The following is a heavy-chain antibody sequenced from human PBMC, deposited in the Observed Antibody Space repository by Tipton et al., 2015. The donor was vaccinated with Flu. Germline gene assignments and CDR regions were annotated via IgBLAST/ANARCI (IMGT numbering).Heavy chain of an antibody. CDR2: THTNGNT. CDR1: GGSINRYY. J-gene: IGHJ4*02. Sequence: LRLSCNVSGGSINRYYWSWIRQSVGKGPEWIGRTHTNGNTNYNSSLGSRLTMSVDTSKSQFSMTLTSVTVADTAVYYCASGNFYDSSGYFAFWGQGILVTVSS. CDR3: ASGNFYDSSGYFAF. V-gene: IGHV4-4*07. D-gene: IGHD3-22*01.